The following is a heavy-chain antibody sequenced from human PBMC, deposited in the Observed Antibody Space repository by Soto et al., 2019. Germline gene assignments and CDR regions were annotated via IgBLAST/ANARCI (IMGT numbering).Heavy chain of an antibody. CDR2: INTRGGST. CDR1: GDTFTSYY. J-gene: IGHJ5*02. CDR3: VRDVVGASFDA. Sequence: QVQLVQSGAEVKKPGASVKVSCKASGDTFTSYYMHWVRQAPGQGLEWMEIINTRGGSTSYAQRFTCRVTLTRDPSTSTVYMELSSLRSEDTAVYYCVRDVVGASFDAWGQGTLVTFSS. D-gene: IGHD2-21*01. V-gene: IGHV1-46*01.